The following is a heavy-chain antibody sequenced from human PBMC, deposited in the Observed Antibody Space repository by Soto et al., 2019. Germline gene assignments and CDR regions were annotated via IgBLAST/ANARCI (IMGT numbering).Heavy chain of an antibody. J-gene: IGHJ4*02. D-gene: IGHD6-19*01. CDR1: CGSMSSIY. CDR2: IYTSGTT. V-gene: IGHV4-4*07. Sequence: SETLSLTCTVSCGSMSSIYWSWIRQSSGKGLEWIGRIYTSGTTNYNPSIKSRVTMSVDTPKNRFSLKLTSVTAADTAVYYCARDQRLDSYSSPLYLYFDSWGQGSLVNVSS. CDR3: ARDQRLDSYSSPLYLYFDS.